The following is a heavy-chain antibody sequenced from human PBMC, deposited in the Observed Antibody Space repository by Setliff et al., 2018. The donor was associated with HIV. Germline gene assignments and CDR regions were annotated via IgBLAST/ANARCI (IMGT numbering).Heavy chain of an antibody. CDR1: GYTFTTYS. CDR3: ARVGVDSQEYFQH. V-gene: IGHV7-4-1*02. Sequence: GASVKVSCKASGYTFTTYSMNWVRQAPGQGLEWMGWINTKTGNPTYAQGFTGRFVFSLDTSVSTAYLQINSLKAGDTAIYYCARVGVDSQEYFQHWGQGTLVTVSS. J-gene: IGHJ1*01. CDR2: INTKTGNP. D-gene: IGHD3-3*01.